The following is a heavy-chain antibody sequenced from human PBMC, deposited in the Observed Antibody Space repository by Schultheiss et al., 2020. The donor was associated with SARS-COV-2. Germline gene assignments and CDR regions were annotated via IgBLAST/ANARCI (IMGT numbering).Heavy chain of an antibody. CDR1: GGSISSGGYS. D-gene: IGHD5-24*01. CDR2: IYHSGST. Sequence: SETLSLTCTVSGGSISSGGYSWSWIRQPPGKGLEWIGYIYHSGSTYYNPSLKSRVTISADTSKNQFSLTLSSVTAADEAVYYCARTQEMATSIDYWGQGTLVTVSS. J-gene: IGHJ4*02. CDR3: ARTQEMATSIDY. V-gene: IGHV4-30-2*01.